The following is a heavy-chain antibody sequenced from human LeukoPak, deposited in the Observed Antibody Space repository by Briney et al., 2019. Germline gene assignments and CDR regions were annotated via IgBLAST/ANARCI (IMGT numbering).Heavy chain of an antibody. CDR3: ARVSSGYYLDY. CDR2: IKQEGSEK. V-gene: IGHV3-7*03. J-gene: IGHJ4*02. D-gene: IGHD3-22*01. CDR1: GFTFSNYW. Sequence: GGSLRLSCAASGFTFSNYWMSWVRQAPGKGLEWVANIKQEGSEKYHVDSVKGRFTISRDNAKNSLYLQMNSLRAEDTAVYFCARVSSGYYLDYWGQGTLVTVSS.